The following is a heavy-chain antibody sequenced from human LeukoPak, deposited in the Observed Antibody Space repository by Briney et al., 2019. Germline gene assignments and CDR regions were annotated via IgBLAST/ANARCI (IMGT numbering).Heavy chain of an antibody. V-gene: IGHV3-30*04. CDR1: GFFFSSYA. D-gene: IGHD3-3*01. CDR2: ISYDGRNT. J-gene: IGHJ4*02. CDR3: ARCRDYNFWSGSAIDY. Sequence: GGSLRLSCAASGFFFSSYAMRWVRQAPGKGLEWVAVISYDGRNTDYADSVKGRFTISRDNSKNALYLQMNSLRTEDTAVHYCARCRDYNFWSGSAIDYWGQGTLVAVSS.